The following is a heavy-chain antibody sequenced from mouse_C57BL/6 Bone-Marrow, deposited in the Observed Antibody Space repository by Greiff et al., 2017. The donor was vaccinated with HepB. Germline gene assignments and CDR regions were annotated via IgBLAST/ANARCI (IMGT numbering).Heavy chain of an antibody. CDR1: GFTFSDYY. D-gene: IGHD2-1*01. CDR3: ARQIYYGNGGFAY. J-gene: IGHJ3*01. V-gene: IGHV5-12*01. Sequence: EVNVVESGGGLVQPGGSLKLSCAASGFTFSDYYMYWVRQTPEKRLEWVAYISNGGGSTYYPDTVKGRFTISRDNAKNTLYLQMSRLKSEDTAMYYCARQIYYGNGGFAYWGQGTLVTVSA. CDR2: ISNGGGST.